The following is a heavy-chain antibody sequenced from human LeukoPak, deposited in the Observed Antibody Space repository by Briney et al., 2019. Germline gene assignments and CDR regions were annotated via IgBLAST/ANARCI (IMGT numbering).Heavy chain of an antibody. J-gene: IGHJ4*02. CDR1: AFTFRRDD. CDR2: ISGNGAGT. Sequence: GGSLRLSCAATAFTFRRDDMALVRQPLGKRTEWISSISGNGAGTHYIDSVRGRFIISRDNSKNTVYLQMNSLRAEDTAIYYCAREDSSMVLSLDYWGQGTLVTVSS. D-gene: IGHD5-18*01. V-gene: IGHV3-23*01. CDR3: AREDSSMVLSLDY.